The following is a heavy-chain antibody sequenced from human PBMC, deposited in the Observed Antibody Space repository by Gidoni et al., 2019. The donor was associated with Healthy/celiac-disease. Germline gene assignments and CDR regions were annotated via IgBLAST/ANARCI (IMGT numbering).Heavy chain of an antibody. CDR2: INHSGST. J-gene: IGHJ5*02. Sequence: VPLQQWGACIFKPSETLSLTCAVSGGSFSGYYWSWIRQSPGKGLEWIGEINHSGSTNYNPSLKSRVTISVDTSKNQFSLKLTSMTAADAALYYCARGQLVKQRWFDPWGQGTLVTVSS. CDR1: GGSFSGYY. CDR3: ARGQLVKQRWFDP. V-gene: IGHV4-34*01. D-gene: IGHD6-6*01.